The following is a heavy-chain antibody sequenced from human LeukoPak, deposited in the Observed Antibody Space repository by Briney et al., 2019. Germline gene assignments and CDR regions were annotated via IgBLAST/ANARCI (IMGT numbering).Heavy chain of an antibody. D-gene: IGHD6-19*01. Sequence: SETLSLTCAVYGGSFSGYYWSWIRQPPGKGLEWVGEINHSGSTNYNPSLKSRVTISVDTSKNQFSLKLSSVTAADTAVYYCARGAVADFDYWGQGTLVTVSS. V-gene: IGHV4-34*01. CDR3: ARGAVADFDY. CDR1: GGSFSGYY. CDR2: INHSGST. J-gene: IGHJ4*02.